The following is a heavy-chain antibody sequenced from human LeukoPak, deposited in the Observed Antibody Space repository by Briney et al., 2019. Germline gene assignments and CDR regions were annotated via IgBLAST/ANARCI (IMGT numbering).Heavy chain of an antibody. J-gene: IGHJ4*02. Sequence: GGSXRLSCAASGFTFTRYSMTWGRQARGKGVEWVSAISGSGGSTYYADSVKGRFTISRDNSKNTLYLQMNSLRAEDTAVYYCANEGGVDSSGYYYVGYYFDYWGQGTLVTVSS. V-gene: IGHV3-23*01. CDR1: GFTFTRYS. CDR2: ISGSGGST. D-gene: IGHD3-22*01. CDR3: ANEGGVDSSGYYYVGYYFDY.